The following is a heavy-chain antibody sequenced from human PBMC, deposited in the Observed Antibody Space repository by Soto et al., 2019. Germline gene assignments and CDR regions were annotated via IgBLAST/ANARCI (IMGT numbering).Heavy chain of an antibody. CDR1: GGSISSGDYY. V-gene: IGHV4-30-4*01. J-gene: IGHJ4*02. D-gene: IGHD2-15*01. CDR3: ARDLGLYYYFDY. CDR2: IYYSGST. Sequence: SETLSLTCTGSGGSISSGDYYWSWIRQPPGKGLEWIGYIYYSGSTYYNPSLKSRVTISVDTSKNQFSLKLSSVTAADTAVYYCARDLGLYYYFDYWGQGTLVTVS.